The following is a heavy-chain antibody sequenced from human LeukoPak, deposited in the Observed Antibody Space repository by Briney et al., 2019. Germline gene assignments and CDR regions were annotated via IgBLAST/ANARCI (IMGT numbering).Heavy chain of an antibody. Sequence: PSETLSLTCAVYGGSFSGYYWSWIRQPPGKGLEWIGEINHSGSTNYNPSLKSRVTISVDTSKNQFSLKLSSVTAADTAVYYCARLIPASSWLYFDSWGQGTLVTVSS. CDR2: INHSGST. CDR1: GGSFSGYY. CDR3: ARLIPASSWLYFDS. D-gene: IGHD6-13*01. J-gene: IGHJ4*02. V-gene: IGHV4-34*01.